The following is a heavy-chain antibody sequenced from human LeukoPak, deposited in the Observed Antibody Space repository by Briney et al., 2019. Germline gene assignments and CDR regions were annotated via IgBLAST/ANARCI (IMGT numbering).Heavy chain of an antibody. V-gene: IGHV3-9*01. D-gene: IGHD3-10*01. J-gene: IGHJ4*02. Sequence: PGGSLRLSCAASGFTFDDYAMHWVRQAPGKGLEWVSGISWNSGSIGYADSVKGRFTISRDNAKNSLFLQMNNLRAEDTAVYYCSRLSAMLRGPEPLYYFEYWGQGILITVSS. CDR3: SRLSAMLRGPEPLYYFEY. CDR2: ISWNSGSI. CDR1: GFTFDDYA.